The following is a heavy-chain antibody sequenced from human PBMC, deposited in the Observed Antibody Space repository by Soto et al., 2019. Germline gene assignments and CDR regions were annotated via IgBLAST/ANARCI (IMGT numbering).Heavy chain of an antibody. J-gene: IGHJ4*02. V-gene: IGHV1-69*13. CDR1: GGTFSSYA. D-gene: IGHD4-17*01. Sequence: ASVKVSCKASGGTFSSYAISWVRQAPGQGLEWMGWIIPIFGTANYAQKFQGRVTITADESTSTAYMELSRLRSDDTAVYYCARGSADYGGNPGMGYWGQGTLVTVSS. CDR3: ARGSADYGGNPGMGY. CDR2: IIPIFGTA.